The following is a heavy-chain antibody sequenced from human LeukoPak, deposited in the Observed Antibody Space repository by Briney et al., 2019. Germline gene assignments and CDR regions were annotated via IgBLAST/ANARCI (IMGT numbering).Heavy chain of an antibody. CDR3: ARDGGYDFWSGYYQDY. J-gene: IGHJ4*02. CDR2: ISYDANIGSNK. Sequence: GGSLRLSCATSGCTFSRYAMHWVRQAPGKGLGWVALISYDANIGSNKYYADSVKGRFTISRDNSKNTLYLQMSSLRAEDTAVYYCARDGGYDFWSGYYQDYWGQGTLVTVSS. CDR1: GCTFSRYA. D-gene: IGHD3-3*01. V-gene: IGHV3-30-3*01.